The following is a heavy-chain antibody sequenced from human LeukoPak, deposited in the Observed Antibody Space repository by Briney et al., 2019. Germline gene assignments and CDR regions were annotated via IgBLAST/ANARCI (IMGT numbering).Heavy chain of an antibody. D-gene: IGHD6-13*01. Sequence: PGGSLRLSCAASGFTFSSYWMHWVRQAPGKGLEWVSAISGSGGSTYYADSVKGRFTISRDNSKNTLYLQMNSLRAEDTAVYYCAKDLFHGAAVTTPGHYFQHWGQGTLVTVSS. CDR1: GFTFSSYW. V-gene: IGHV3-23*01. CDR2: ISGSGGST. CDR3: AKDLFHGAAVTTPGHYFQH. J-gene: IGHJ1*01.